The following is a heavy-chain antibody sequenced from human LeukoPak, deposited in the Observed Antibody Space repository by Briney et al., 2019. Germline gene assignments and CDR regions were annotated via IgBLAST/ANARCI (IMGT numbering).Heavy chain of an antibody. D-gene: IGHD5-18*01. Sequence: GASVKVSCMASGYIFTNYDINWVRQATGQGLEWMGWMNHNSGNTGFAQKFQGRVTMTRNTSKSTAYMELSSLTSEDTAVYYCARARGYSYGYSDYWGQGTLVTVSS. V-gene: IGHV1-8*01. CDR1: GYIFTNYD. CDR3: ARARGYSYGYSDY. CDR2: MNHNSGNT. J-gene: IGHJ4*02.